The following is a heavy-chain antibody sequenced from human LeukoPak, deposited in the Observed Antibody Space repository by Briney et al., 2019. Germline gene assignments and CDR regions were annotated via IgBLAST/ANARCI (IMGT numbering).Heavy chain of an antibody. CDR2: IYYSGST. D-gene: IGHD3-3*01. J-gene: IGHJ5*02. Sequence: SETLSLTCTVSGGSISSSSYYWGWIRQPPGKGLGWIGSIYYSGSTYYNPSLKSRVTISVDTSKNQFSLKLSSVTAADTAVYYCAESDYDFWSGYFNWFDPWGQGTLVTVSS. V-gene: IGHV4-39*01. CDR1: GGSISSSSYY. CDR3: AESDYDFWSGYFNWFDP.